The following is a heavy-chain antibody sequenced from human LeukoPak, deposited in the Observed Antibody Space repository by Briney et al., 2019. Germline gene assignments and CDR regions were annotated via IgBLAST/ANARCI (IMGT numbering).Heavy chain of an antibody. V-gene: IGHV3-23*01. CDR1: GFTFSNYA. CDR2: ISGSGGST. Sequence: PGGSLRLSCAASGFTFSNYAMSWVRQAPGKGLEWVSAISGSGGSTYYADSMKGRFTISRDNSKNTLYLQMNSLRAEDTAVYYCAKDRPTNYYDSSGYYYDYWGQGTLVTVSS. J-gene: IGHJ4*02. D-gene: IGHD3-22*01. CDR3: AKDRPTNYYDSSGYYYDY.